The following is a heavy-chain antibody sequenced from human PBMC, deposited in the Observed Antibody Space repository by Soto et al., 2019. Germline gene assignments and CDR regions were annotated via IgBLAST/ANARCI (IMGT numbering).Heavy chain of an antibody. J-gene: IGHJ4*02. V-gene: IGHV3-21*01. D-gene: IGHD3-16*01. CDR1: GFTFSSYS. CDR3: ARHLGDLPLDGIDY. Sequence: EVQLVESGGGLVKPGGSLRLSCAASGFTFSSYSMNWVRQAPGKGLEWVSCISSSSSYIYSGDSVKGRCTISRDNAKTSLDLQMNSLRAEDTAVDYGARHLGDLPLDGIDYWGQGTLGTVAS. CDR2: ISSSSSYI.